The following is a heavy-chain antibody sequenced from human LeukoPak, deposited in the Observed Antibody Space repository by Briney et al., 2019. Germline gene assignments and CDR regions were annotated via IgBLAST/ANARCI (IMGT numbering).Heavy chain of an antibody. CDR3: ARKPSVVGAPGYYYYMDV. J-gene: IGHJ6*03. CDR1: GYTFTSYD. V-gene: IGHV1-8*03. Sequence: ASVKVSCKASGYTFTSYDINWVRQATGQGLEWMGWMNPNSGNTGYAQKFQGRVTITRNTSISTAYMELSSLRSEDTAVYYCARKPSVVGAPGYYYYMDVWGKGTTVTVSS. D-gene: IGHD2-2*01. CDR2: MNPNSGNT.